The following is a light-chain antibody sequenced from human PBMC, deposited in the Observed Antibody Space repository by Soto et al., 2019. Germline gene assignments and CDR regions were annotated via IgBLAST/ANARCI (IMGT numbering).Light chain of an antibody. CDR3: QQYYSTLIT. V-gene: IGKV4-1*01. J-gene: IGKJ5*01. CDR2: WAS. CDR1: QSIFYSSNNKNY. Sequence: DIVMTQSPDSLTVSLGERATINCTSSQSIFYSSNNKNYLAWYQQKPGQPPKLLIYWASTRESGVPDRFSGSGSGTDFTLTISSLQAEDVAVYYCQQYYSTLITFGQGTRLEIK.